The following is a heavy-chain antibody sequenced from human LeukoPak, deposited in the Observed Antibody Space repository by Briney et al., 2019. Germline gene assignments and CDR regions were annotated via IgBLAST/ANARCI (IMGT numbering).Heavy chain of an antibody. CDR2: ISSSGSTI. V-gene: IGHV3-48*03. J-gene: IGHJ3*01. CDR1: RFTFSSYD. D-gene: IGHD3-10*02. CDR3: ARGVRPDAYDV. Sequence: GRSLRLSCAASRFTFSSYDMNWVRQAPGKGLEWVSYISSSGSTIHYADSVKGRFTISRDNAKNSLYLQMNGLRAEDTAIYYCARGVRPDAYDVWGQGTMVTVSS.